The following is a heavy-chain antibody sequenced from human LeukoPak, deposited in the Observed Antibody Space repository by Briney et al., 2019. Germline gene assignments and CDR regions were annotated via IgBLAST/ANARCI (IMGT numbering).Heavy chain of an antibody. Sequence: PSETLSLTCTVSGGSISSSSYYWGWIRQPPGKGLEWIGSIYYSGSTYYNPSLKSRVTISVDTSKNQFSLKLTSVTAADTAVYYCARPTTFYYYYMDVWGKGTTVTVSS. CDR3: ARPTTFYYYYMDV. D-gene: IGHD4-17*01. CDR1: GGSISSSSYY. V-gene: IGHV4-39*01. J-gene: IGHJ6*03. CDR2: IYYSGST.